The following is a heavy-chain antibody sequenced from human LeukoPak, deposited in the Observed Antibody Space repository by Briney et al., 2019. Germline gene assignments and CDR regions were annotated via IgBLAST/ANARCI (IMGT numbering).Heavy chain of an antibody. CDR3: AKGKYDILTGYRYYYYYMDV. Sequence: ASVKVSCKASGYTFTSYDINWVRQATGQGLEWMGWMNPNSGNTGYAQKFQGRVTMTRNTSISTAYMELSSLRSEDTAVYYCAKGKYDILTGYRYYYYYMDVWGKGTTVTISS. J-gene: IGHJ6*03. V-gene: IGHV1-8*01. CDR2: MNPNSGNT. CDR1: GYTFTSYD. D-gene: IGHD3-9*01.